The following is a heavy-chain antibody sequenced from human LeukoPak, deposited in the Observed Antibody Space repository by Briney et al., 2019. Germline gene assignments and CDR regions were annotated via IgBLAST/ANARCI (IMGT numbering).Heavy chain of an antibody. J-gene: IGHJ5*01. V-gene: IGHV4-61*01. CDR1: GASVSSGTYF. CDR2: ISHSGST. CDR3: ARSPSGYRFDY. Sequence: SETLSLTYTVSGASVSSGTYFWTWIRQPPGKGLEWIGYISHSGSTNYNPSLKSRVTISLDASKNQFSLKLSSVTAADTAVYFCARSPSGYRFDYWGQRTLVTVSS. D-gene: IGHD3-22*01.